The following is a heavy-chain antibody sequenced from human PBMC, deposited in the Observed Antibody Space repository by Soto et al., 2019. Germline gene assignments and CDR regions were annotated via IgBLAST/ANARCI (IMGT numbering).Heavy chain of an antibody. Sequence: QLQLQESGPGLVKPSETLSLTCTVSGGSISSSSYYWGWIRQPPGKGLEWIGSIYYSGSTYYNPSLKSRVTISVDTSKNQFSLKLSSVTAADTAVYYCARSPHRRPPAEWRKEDSGWYEGGGWFDPWGQGTLVTVSS. D-gene: IGHD6-19*01. CDR2: IYYSGST. CDR3: ARSPHRRPPAEWRKEDSGWYEGGGWFDP. J-gene: IGHJ5*02. CDR1: GGSISSSSYY. V-gene: IGHV4-39*01.